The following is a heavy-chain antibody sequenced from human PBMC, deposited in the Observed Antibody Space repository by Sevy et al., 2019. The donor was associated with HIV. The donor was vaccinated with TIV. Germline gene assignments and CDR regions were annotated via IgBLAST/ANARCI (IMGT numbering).Heavy chain of an antibody. CDR1: GFTFSSYA. V-gene: IGHV3-23*01. D-gene: IGHD2-15*01. CDR3: AILSCSDGNCFSIDY. CDR2: ISASGAST. Sequence: GGSLRLSCAASGFTFSSYAMTWVRQAPGKGLEWVSGISASGASTYYADSVKGRFTISRDNSKNTLYLQINSLRAEDTAVYYCAILSCSDGNCFSIDYWGQGTLVTVSS. J-gene: IGHJ4*02.